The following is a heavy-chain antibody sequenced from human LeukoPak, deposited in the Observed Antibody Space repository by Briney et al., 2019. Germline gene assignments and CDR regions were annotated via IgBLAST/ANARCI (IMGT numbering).Heavy chain of an antibody. CDR2: INPSGGST. Sequence: ASVKVSCKASGYTFTSYYMHWVRQAPGQGLEWMGIINPSGGSTSYAQKFQGRVTMTRDTSTSTVYMELSSLRSEDTAVYYCARDYYYDSSGYYYVTYYYYGMDVWGQGTTVTVSS. D-gene: IGHD3-22*01. CDR1: GYTFTSYY. CDR3: ARDYYYDSSGYYYVTYYYYGMDV. J-gene: IGHJ6*02. V-gene: IGHV1-46*01.